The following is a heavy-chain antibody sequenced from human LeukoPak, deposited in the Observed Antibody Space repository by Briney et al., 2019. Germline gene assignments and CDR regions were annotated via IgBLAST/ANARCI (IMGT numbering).Heavy chain of an antibody. J-gene: IGHJ4*02. D-gene: IGHD3-3*01. V-gene: IGHV4-59*08. CDR2: IYYSGST. Sequence: SETLSLTCTVSGGSISIYYWSWIRQPLERGLEWIGYIYYSGSTNYNPSLKSRVTISVDTSKNQFSLKLSSVTAADTAVYYCARLRVAHFDYWGQGTLVTVSS. CDR3: ARLRVAHFDY. CDR1: GGSISIYY.